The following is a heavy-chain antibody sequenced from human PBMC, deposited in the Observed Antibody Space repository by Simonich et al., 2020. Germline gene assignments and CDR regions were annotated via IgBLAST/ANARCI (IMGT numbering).Heavy chain of an antibody. CDR1: GYSIRSGYY. J-gene: IGHJ4*02. V-gene: IGHV4-38-2*01. Sequence: QVQLQESGPGLVKPSETLSLTFAVSGYSIRSGYYWGCIRQPPGKGLGWIGSIYHRGSTYYNPALKSRVTLSVNTSKNPFSLKPSSVTAADPAVYYCARGGLLLDYWGQGTLVTVSS. CDR3: ARGGLLLDY. D-gene: IGHD3-10*01. CDR2: IYHRGST.